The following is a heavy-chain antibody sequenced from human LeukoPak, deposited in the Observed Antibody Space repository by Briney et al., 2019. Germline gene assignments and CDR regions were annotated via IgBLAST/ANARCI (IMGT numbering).Heavy chain of an antibody. CDR3: TSLLNGYFYCGGDCYSAFDI. CDR1: GFTFSGSA. J-gene: IGHJ3*02. D-gene: IGHD2-21*02. Sequence: PGGSLRLSCAASGFTFSGSAMHWVRQASGKGLEWVGRIRSKANSYATAYAASVKGRFTISRDDSKNTAYLQMNSLKTEDTAVYYCTSLLNGYFYCGGDCYSAFDIWGQGTMVTVSS. CDR2: IRSKANSYAT. V-gene: IGHV3-73*01.